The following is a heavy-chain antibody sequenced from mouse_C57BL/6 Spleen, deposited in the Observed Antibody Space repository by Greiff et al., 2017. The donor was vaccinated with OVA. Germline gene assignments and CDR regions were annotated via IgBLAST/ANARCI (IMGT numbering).Heavy chain of an antibody. D-gene: IGHD1-1*01. CDR2: INYDGSST. V-gene: IGHV5-16*01. J-gene: IGHJ4*01. CDR3: ARGGYYYGTLYARDY. Sequence: EVQLVESEGGLVQPGSSMKLSCTASGFTFSDYYMAWVRQVPEKGLEWVANINYDGSSTSYLDSLKSRFIISRDNAKNILYLQMSSLKSEDTATYYGARGGYYYGTLYARDYWGQGTSVTVSS. CDR1: GFTFSDYY.